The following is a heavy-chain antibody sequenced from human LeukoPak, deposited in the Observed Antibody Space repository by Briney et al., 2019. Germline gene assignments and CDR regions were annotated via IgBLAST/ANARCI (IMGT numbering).Heavy chain of an antibody. D-gene: IGHD2-2*01. CDR1: GGTFSSYT. CDR3: ARDGPSGYCSSTSCYTSPVDY. V-gene: IGHV1-69*04. Sequence: SVKVSCKASGGTFSSYTISWVRQAPGQGLEWMGRIIPILGIANYAQKFQGRVTITADKSTSTAYMELSSLRSEDTAVYYCARDGPSGYCSSTSCYTSPVDYWGQGTLVTVSS. CDR2: IIPILGIA. J-gene: IGHJ4*02.